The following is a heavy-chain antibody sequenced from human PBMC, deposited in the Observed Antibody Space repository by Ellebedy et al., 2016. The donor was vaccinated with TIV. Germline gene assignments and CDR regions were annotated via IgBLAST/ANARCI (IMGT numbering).Heavy chain of an antibody. CDR1: GFSFGSYG. CDR2: ISGSGENT. Sequence: GGSLRLXCAASGFSFGSYGMVWVRQVSERGLEWVSGISGSGENTHYAEFLKGRFSVSRDNSKSSLFLQMNSLRVEDTAVYYCAKGRTKSYDTLMGPTDYWGQGVLVTVS. V-gene: IGHV3-23*01. D-gene: IGHD3-22*01. J-gene: IGHJ4*02. CDR3: AKGRTKSYDTLMGPTDY.